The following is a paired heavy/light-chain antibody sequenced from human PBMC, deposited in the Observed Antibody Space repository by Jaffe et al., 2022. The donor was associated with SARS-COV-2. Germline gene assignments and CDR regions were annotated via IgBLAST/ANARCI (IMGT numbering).Light chain of an antibody. CDR3: QQYYTTPYT. CDR2: WAS. CDR1: QSVLYSSNNKNY. Sequence: DIVMTQSPDSLTVSLGERATINCKSGQSVLYSSNNKNYLAWYQQKPGQPPKLLIYWASTRESGVPDRFSGTGSGTDFTLAISSLQAEDVAVYYCQQYYTTPYTFGQGTRLDIK. V-gene: IGKV4-1*01. J-gene: IGKJ2*01.
Heavy chain of an antibody. CDR2: IYTSGSS. CDR1: GGSISQYS. J-gene: IGHJ5*02. CDR3: ARHREVAGNRVFDP. Sequence: QVQLQESGPGLVKPSETLSLTCTVSGGSISQYSWSWIRQAAGKGLEWIGRIYTSGSSNYNPSLESRVTMSVDTSKNQFSLKLTSVTAADTAVYYCARHREVAGNRVFDPWGQGTLVTVSS. V-gene: IGHV4-4*07. D-gene: IGHD3-10*01.